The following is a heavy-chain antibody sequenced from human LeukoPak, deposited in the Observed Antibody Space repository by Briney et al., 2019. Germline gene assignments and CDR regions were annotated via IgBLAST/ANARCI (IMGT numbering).Heavy chain of an antibody. Sequence: PSQTLSLTCTVSGGSISSGSYYWSWIRQPAGKGLEWIGRIYTSGSTNYNPSLKSRVTISVDTSKNQFSLKLSSVTAADTAVYYCARAREQQLNGMDVWGQGTTVTVSS. J-gene: IGHJ6*02. D-gene: IGHD6-13*01. CDR2: IYTSGST. V-gene: IGHV4-61*02. CDR1: GGSISSGSYY. CDR3: ARAREQQLNGMDV.